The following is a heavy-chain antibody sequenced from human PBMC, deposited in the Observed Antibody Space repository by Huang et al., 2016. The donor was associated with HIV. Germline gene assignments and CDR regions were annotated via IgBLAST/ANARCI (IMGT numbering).Heavy chain of an antibody. D-gene: IGHD1-1*01. CDR1: GDSTTSFH. V-gene: IGHV4-59*01. CDR3: AGVEDQLVFDT. J-gene: IGHJ4*02. CDR2: QFHTMYVA. Sequence: QMQLQESGPGLVKPSETLSLPCPGSGDSTTSFHRSWLRQSPGRGLENIAYQFHTMYVAKFNPSGESGGSMSVDTAKNQIYLTLRSVTAADTAIYDCAGVEDQLVFDTWGRGILVTVSS.